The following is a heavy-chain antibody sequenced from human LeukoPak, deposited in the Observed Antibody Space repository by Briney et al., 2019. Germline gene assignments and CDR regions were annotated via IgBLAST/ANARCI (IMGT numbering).Heavy chain of an antibody. CDR1: GFTFSSYS. Sequence: GGSLRLSCAASGFTFSSYSMNWVRQAPGKGLEWVSPISRSSNYIYYADSVKGRFTIPRDNAKNSLYLQINSLRAEDTSVYYCARGENNYGYYYFDYWGQGTLVTVSS. CDR2: ISRSSNYI. D-gene: IGHD5-24*01. CDR3: ARGENNYGYYYFDY. V-gene: IGHV3-21*01. J-gene: IGHJ4*02.